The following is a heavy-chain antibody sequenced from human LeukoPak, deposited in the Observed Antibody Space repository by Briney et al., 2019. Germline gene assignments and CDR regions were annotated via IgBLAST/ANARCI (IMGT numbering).Heavy chain of an antibody. Sequence: SETLSLTCTVSGGSISTYYWSWIRQPPGKGLEWIGYIYYSGSTNYNPSLKSRVTISIDTSKNQFSLNLSSVTAAETAVYYCARSERYSSGWYFYFDYWGQGTLVTVSS. CDR2: IYYSGST. J-gene: IGHJ4*02. CDR1: GGSISTYY. D-gene: IGHD6-19*01. V-gene: IGHV4-59*01. CDR3: ARSERYSSGWYFYFDY.